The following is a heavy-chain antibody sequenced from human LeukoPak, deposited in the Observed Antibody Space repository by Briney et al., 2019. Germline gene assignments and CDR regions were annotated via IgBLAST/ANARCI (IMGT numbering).Heavy chain of an antibody. CDR2: ISGSGGST. D-gene: IGHD2-2*01. Sequence: SGGSLRLSCAASGFTFSSYAMSWVRQAPGKGLEWVSAISGSGGSTYYADSVKGRFTISRDNSKNTLYLQMNSLRAEDTAVYYCAKKVDCSSTSCYGPWFDPWGQGALVTVS. CDR3: AKKVDCSSTSCYGPWFDP. J-gene: IGHJ5*02. CDR1: GFTFSSYA. V-gene: IGHV3-23*01.